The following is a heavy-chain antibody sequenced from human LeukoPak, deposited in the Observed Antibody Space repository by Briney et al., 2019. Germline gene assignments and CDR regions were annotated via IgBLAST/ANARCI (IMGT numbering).Heavy chain of an antibody. D-gene: IGHD3-22*01. CDR3: ARDESSSGYYYESAAFDI. J-gene: IGHJ3*02. Sequence: GASVKVSCKASGGTFSSYAISWVRQAPGQGLEWMERIIPILGIANYAQKFQGRVTITADKYTSTAYIELSSLRSEDTAVYYCARDESSSGYYYESAAFDIWGPGTMVTVSS. V-gene: IGHV1-69*04. CDR1: GGTFSSYA. CDR2: IIPILGIA.